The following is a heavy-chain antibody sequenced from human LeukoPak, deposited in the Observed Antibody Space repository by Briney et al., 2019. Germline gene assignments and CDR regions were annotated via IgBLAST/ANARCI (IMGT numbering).Heavy chain of an antibody. V-gene: IGHV5-51*01. CDR1: GYSFTNYW. Sequence: GESLKISCKGSGYSFTNYWIGWVRQMAGKVLEWMGIMYPGNSDTRYSASFQGQVTISAAKSILTAYLQWSRLKASATAIYYRSFVSNYGGNSGWDYWGKGTLVTVSS. D-gene: IGHD4-23*01. CDR2: MYPGNSDT. J-gene: IGHJ4*02. CDR3: SFVSNYGGNSGWDY.